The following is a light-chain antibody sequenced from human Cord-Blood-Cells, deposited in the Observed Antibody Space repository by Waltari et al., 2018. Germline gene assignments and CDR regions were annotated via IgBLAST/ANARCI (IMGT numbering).Light chain of an antibody. CDR2: GAS. V-gene: IGKV3-20*01. J-gene: IGKJ4*01. CDR1: QSVSSSY. Sequence: EIVLTQSPGTLSLSPGERATLSCRASQSVSSSYLAWYQHKPCQAPRLLIYGASSRATGIPDRFSGSGSGTDFTLTISRLEPEDFAVYYCQQYGRGLTFGGGTKVEIK. CDR3: QQYGRGLT.